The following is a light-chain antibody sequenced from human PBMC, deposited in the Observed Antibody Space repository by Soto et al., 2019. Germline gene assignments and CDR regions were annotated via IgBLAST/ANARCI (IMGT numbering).Light chain of an antibody. V-gene: IGKV1-9*01. CDR2: AAS. Sequence: IQLTQSPSSLSASVGDRVTISFRASQDISTHLAWFAQKPGRAPQLLIYAASTLHSGVPSRFSGSGSGTEFTLSISSLQPDDFGTYYCQQYDEHSITFGQGTRLEIK. J-gene: IGKJ5*01. CDR1: QDISTH. CDR3: QQYDEHSIT.